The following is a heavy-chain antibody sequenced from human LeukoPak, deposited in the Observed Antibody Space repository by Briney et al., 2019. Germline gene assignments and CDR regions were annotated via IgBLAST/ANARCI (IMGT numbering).Heavy chain of an antibody. CDR1: GFSVSSNY. V-gene: IGHV4-39*07. CDR2: IYYSGST. J-gene: IGHJ3*02. D-gene: IGHD2-15*01. CDR3: ARFGRKHSDIVVVVAATKAFDI. Sequence: GSLRLSCEASGFSVSSNYMSWVRQPPGKGLEWIGSIYYSGSTYYNPSLKSRVTISVDTSKNQFSLKLSSVTAADTAVYYCARFGRKHSDIVVVVAATKAFDIWGQGTMVTVSS.